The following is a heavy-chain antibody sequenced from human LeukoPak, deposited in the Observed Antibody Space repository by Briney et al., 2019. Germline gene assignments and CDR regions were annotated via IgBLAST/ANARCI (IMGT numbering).Heavy chain of an antibody. J-gene: IGHJ6*02. D-gene: IGHD3-3*01. CDR1: GFTVSSNY. V-gene: IGHV3-11*04. CDR2: ISSSGSTI. Sequence: PGGSLRLSCAASGFTVSSNYMSWVRQAPGKGLEWVPYISSSGSTIYYADSVKGRFTISRDNAKNSLYLQMNSLRAEGTAVYYCARFSLGYDFWSGYTYGMDVWGQGTTVTVSS. CDR3: ARFSLGYDFWSGYTYGMDV.